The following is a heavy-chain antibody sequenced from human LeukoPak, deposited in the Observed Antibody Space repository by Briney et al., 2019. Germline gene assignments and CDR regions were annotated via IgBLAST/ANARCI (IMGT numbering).Heavy chain of an antibody. CDR3: TRWEAGGLTLDY. Sequence: GGSLRLSCATSGFSFSFYGMQWVRQAPGKGLEWVAVIWNDGSQKYYGDSVKGRFTISNDNSRKTVNLQMDSLRAEDTAIYYCTRWEAGGLTLDYWGQGVLVTVSS. J-gene: IGHJ4*02. V-gene: IGHV3-33*01. CDR2: IWNDGSQK. D-gene: IGHD1-26*01. CDR1: GFSFSFYG.